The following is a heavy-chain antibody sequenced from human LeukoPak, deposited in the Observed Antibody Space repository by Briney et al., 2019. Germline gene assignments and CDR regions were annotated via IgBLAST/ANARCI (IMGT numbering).Heavy chain of an antibody. CDR2: IYYSGST. V-gene: IGHV4-61*01. D-gene: IGHD3-3*02. CDR3: ARGTHFWSGYEDRFDY. CDR1: GGSISSSSYY. Sequence: SETLSLTCTVSGGSISSSSYYWSWIRQPPGKGLEWIGYIYYSGSTNYNPSLKSRVTISVDTSKNQFSLKLSSVTAADTAVYYCARGTHFWSGYEDRFDYWGQGTLVTVSS. J-gene: IGHJ4*02.